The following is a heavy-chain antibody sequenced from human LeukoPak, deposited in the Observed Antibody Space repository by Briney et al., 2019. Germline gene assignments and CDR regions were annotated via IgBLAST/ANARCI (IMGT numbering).Heavy chain of an antibody. CDR2: IYSGGST. J-gene: IGHJ4*02. CDR3: ARVRKEGIAVAGTSFDY. D-gene: IGHD6-19*01. CDR1: GFTVSRNY. Sequence: GGSLRLSCAASGFTVSRNYMSWVRQAPGKGREWGSVIYSGGSTYYADSVKGRFTISRDNSKNTLYLQMNSLRAEDTAVYYCARVRKEGIAVAGTSFDYWGQGTLVTVSS. V-gene: IGHV3-66*01.